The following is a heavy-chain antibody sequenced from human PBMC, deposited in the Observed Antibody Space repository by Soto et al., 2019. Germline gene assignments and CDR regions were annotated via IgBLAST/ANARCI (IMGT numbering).Heavy chain of an antibody. V-gene: IGHV4-30-4*01. CDR3: ARGGYCSSTSCQTWDYYGMDV. D-gene: IGHD2-2*01. J-gene: IGHJ6*02. CDR2: IYYSGST. Sequence: PSETLSLTCTVSGGSISSGDYYWSWIRQPPGKGLEWIGYIYYSGSTYYNPSLKSRVTISVDTSKNQFSLKLSSVTAADTAVYYCARGGYCSSTSCQTWDYYGMDVWGQGTTVTVSS. CDR1: GGSISSGDYY.